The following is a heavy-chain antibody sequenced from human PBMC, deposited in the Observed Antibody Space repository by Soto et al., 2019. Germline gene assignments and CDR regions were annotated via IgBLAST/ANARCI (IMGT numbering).Heavy chain of an antibody. CDR1: GGTFSSYS. CDR2: IIPIFGTA. J-gene: IGHJ4*02. V-gene: IGHV1-69*13. Sequence: SVKVSCKASGGTFSSYSISWVRQAPGQGLEWMGGIIPIFGTANYAQKFQGRVTITADESTSTAYMELSSLRSEDTAVYYWARERRVATISGYLDYWGQGTLVTVSS. D-gene: IGHD5-12*01. CDR3: ARERRVATISGYLDY.